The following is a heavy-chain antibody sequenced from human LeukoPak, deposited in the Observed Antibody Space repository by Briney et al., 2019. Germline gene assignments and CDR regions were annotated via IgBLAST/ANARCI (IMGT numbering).Heavy chain of an antibody. CDR3: ARAGGWARGDYKADAFDI. CDR1: GYTFTSYG. V-gene: IGHV1-18*01. Sequence: ASVKVSCKASGYTFTSYGISWVRQAPGQGLEWMGWISAYNGNTNYAQKLQGRVTMTTDTPTSTAYMELRSLRSDDTAVYYCARAGGWARGDYKADAFDIWGQGTMVTVSS. CDR2: ISAYNGNT. D-gene: IGHD6-19*01. J-gene: IGHJ3*02.